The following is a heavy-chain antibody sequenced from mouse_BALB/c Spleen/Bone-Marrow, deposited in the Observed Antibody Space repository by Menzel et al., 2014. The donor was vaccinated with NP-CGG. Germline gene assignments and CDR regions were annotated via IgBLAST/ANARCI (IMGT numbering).Heavy chain of an antibody. D-gene: IGHD1-2*01. Sequence: VQVVESGPGLVAPSQSLSITCTVSGFSLSRYSVHWVRQPPGKGLEWLGMMWGGGSTDYNSALKSRLSISKDNSKSHVFLKMNSLQTDDTAMYYCARNIHITTWMDYWGQGTSVTVSS. V-gene: IGHV2-6-4*01. CDR2: MWGGGST. CDR1: GFSLSRYS. CDR3: ARNIHITTWMDY. J-gene: IGHJ4*01.